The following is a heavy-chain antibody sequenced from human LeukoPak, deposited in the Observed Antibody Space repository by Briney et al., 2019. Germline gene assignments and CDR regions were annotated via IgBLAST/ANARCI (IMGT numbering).Heavy chain of an antibody. CDR2: ISGSGGST. V-gene: IGHV3-23*01. D-gene: IGHD3-10*01. J-gene: IGHJ6*03. CDR1: GFTFSSYA. CDR3: AAYYYGSGSYSYSYYYYMDV. Sequence: PGGSLRLSCAASGFTFSSYAMSWVRQAPGKGLEWVSAISGSGGSTYYADSVKGRFTISRDNSKNTLYLQMSSLRAEDTAVYYCAAYYYGSGSYSYSYYYYMDVWGKGTTVTISS.